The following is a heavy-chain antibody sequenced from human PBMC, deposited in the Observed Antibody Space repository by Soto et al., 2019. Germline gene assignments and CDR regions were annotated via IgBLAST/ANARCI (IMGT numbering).Heavy chain of an antibody. J-gene: IGHJ4*02. V-gene: IGHV3-23*01. D-gene: IGHD3-10*01. CDR1: GFTFNNYA. CDR2: ISGGGDTT. Sequence: VQLLESGGGLVQPGGSLRLSCAASGFTFNNYAMTWVRQDPGKGLEWVSAISGGGDTTSYADSVKGRFTVSRDGSKSTLYLQMSSLRAEDTALYYCAKGRGGSGSLTPRVDFWGQGTLVTVSS. CDR3: AKGRGGSGSLTPRVDF.